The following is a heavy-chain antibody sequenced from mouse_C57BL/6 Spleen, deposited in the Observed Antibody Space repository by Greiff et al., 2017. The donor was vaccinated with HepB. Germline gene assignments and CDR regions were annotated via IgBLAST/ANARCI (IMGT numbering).Heavy chain of an antibody. CDR2: IDPSDSET. J-gene: IGHJ2*01. D-gene: IGHD2-2*01. CDR3: ARGEGIDGYGDYFDY. Sequence: QVQLKQPGAELVRPGSSVKLSCKASGYTFTSYWMHWVKQRPIQGLEWIGNIDPSDSETHYNQKFKDKATLTVDKSSSTAYMQLSSLTSEDSAVYYCARGEGIDGYGDYFDYWGQGTTLTVSS. CDR1: GYTFTSYW. V-gene: IGHV1-52*01.